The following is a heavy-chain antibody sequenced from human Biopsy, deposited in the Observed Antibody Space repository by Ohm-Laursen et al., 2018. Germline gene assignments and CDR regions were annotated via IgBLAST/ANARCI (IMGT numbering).Heavy chain of an antibody. CDR1: GGSISSSTTYY. Sequence: TLSLTCAVSGGSISSSTTYYWAWLRQPPGKGLEWIGSIYNTETTFYNPSLKSRVTISVDTSENQFSLKVRSVTAADTAVYYCVRGVDYYDPYHYYALDVWGQGTTVTVSS. D-gene: IGHD3-22*01. V-gene: IGHV4-39*01. CDR3: VRGVDYYDPYHYYALDV. CDR2: IYNTETT. J-gene: IGHJ6*02.